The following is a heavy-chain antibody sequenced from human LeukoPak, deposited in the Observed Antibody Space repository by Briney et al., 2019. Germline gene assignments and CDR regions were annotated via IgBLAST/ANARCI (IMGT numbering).Heavy chain of an antibody. CDR1: GFTFSSYS. CDR3: ARDLPGDIAYLGGVLGFDY. J-gene: IGHJ4*02. CDR2: ISRSSSYI. Sequence: PGGSLSLSCAASGFTFSSYSMNWVRQAPGKGLEWVSSISRSSSYIYYADSVKGRFTISRDNAKNSLYLQMNSLRAGDTAVYYCARDLPGDIAYLGGVLGFDYWGQGTLVTVSS. D-gene: IGHD5-12*01. V-gene: IGHV3-21*01.